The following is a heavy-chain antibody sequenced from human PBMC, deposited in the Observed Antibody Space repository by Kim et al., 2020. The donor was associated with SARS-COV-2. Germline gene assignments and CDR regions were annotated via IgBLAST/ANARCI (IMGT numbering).Heavy chain of an antibody. Sequence: GGSLRLSCAASGFTFSNYWMSWVRQAPGRGLEWVANIKHDGSEEYSVDSVKGRFTISRDNAKNSLYLQMYSLRAEDTAMYYCARILNTDWYDYWGQGTLVTVSS. CDR1: GFTFSNYW. D-gene: IGHD3-9*01. V-gene: IGHV3-7*03. J-gene: IGHJ4*02. CDR3: ARILNTDWYDY. CDR2: IKHDGSEE.